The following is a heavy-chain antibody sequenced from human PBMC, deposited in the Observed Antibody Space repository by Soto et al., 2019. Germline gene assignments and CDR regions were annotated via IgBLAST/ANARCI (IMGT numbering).Heavy chain of an antibody. CDR2: IIPILGIA. D-gene: IGHD2-15*01. V-gene: IGHV1-69*02. J-gene: IGHJ4*02. CDR1: GGTFRTYT. Sequence: QVQLVQSGAEVKKPGSSVKVSCKASGGTFRTYTISWVRQAPGQGLEWMGRIIPILGIANYAQKFQGRVTITADKPKSTAYMELSSLRSEDAAVYYCASRSTVVVAATEAFDYWGQGTLVTVSS. CDR3: ASRSTVVVAATEAFDY.